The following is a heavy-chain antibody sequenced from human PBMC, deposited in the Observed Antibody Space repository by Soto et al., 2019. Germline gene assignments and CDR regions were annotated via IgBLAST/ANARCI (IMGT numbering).Heavy chain of an antibody. Sequence: SVKVSCKASGGTFSSYTISWVRQAPGQGLEWMGRVIPILGIANYAQKFQGRVTITADKSTSTAYMELSSLRSEDTAVYYCARGGVVAATPDAFDIWGQGTMVTVSS. CDR3: ARGGVVAATPDAFDI. D-gene: IGHD2-15*01. J-gene: IGHJ3*02. V-gene: IGHV1-69*02. CDR1: GGTFSSYT. CDR2: VIPILGIA.